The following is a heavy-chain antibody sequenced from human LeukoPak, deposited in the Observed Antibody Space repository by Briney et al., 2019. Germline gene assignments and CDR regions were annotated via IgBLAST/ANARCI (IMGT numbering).Heavy chain of an antibody. CDR1: GDSISINNYY. CDR3: ARLAPTTVTTRGSIDY. D-gene: IGHD4-17*01. CDR2: IYYSGIT. J-gene: IGHJ4*02. Sequence: SETLSLTCTVSGDSISINNYYWGWIREPPGKGLEWIGSIYYSGITYYTPSLKSRATISVDTSKNQLSLKLRSVTAADTAVYYCARLAPTTVTTRGSIDYWGQGTLVSVSS. V-gene: IGHV4-39*01.